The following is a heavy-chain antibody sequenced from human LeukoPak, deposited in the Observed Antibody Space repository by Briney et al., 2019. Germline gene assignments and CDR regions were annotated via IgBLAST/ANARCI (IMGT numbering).Heavy chain of an antibody. CDR1: GFTFSSYW. J-gene: IGHJ4*02. CDR3: ARDIQYYDFWSGYYISDY. D-gene: IGHD3-3*01. V-gene: IGHV3-7*01. CDR2: IKQDGSEK. Sequence: SGGSLRLSCAASGFTFSSYWMSWVRQAPGKGLEWVANIKQDGSEKYYVDSVKGRFTISRDNAKNSLYLQMNSLRAEDTAVYYCARDIQYYDFWSGYYISDYWGQGTLVTVSS.